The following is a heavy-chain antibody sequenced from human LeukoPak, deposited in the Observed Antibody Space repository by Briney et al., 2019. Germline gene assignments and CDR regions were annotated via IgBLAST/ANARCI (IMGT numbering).Heavy chain of an antibody. J-gene: IGHJ5*02. CDR2: INHSGST. D-gene: IGHD3-3*01. Sequence: SETLSLTCAVYGGSLRGYYWSWIRQPPGKGREWIGEINHSGSTNYNPVHKSRATISVDTSKNQFSLKLSSVTAADTAVYYCARGLTIFGVVITFRGYDWFDPWGQGTLVTVSS. V-gene: IGHV4-34*01. CDR1: GGSLRGYY. CDR3: ARGLTIFGVVITFRGYDWFDP.